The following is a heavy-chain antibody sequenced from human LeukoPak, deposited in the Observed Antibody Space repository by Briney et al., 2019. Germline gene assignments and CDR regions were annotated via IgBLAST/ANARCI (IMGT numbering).Heavy chain of an antibody. CDR3: ARHVDSSGWANY. CDR2: IYYSGST. V-gene: IGHV4-39*01. CDR1: GGSISSSSYY. D-gene: IGHD6-19*01. J-gene: IGHJ4*02. Sequence: PSETLSLTCTVSGGSISSSSYYWGWIRQPPGKGLEWIGSIYYSGSTYYNPSLTSRVTTSVDTSKNQFSLNLSSVTAADTAVYYCARHVDSSGWANYWGQGTLVTVSS.